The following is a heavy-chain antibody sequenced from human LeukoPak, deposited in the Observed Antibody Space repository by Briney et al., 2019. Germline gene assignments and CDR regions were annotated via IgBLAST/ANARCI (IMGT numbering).Heavy chain of an antibody. CDR1: GFTFSSYE. V-gene: IGHV3-48*03. J-gene: IGHJ4*02. D-gene: IGHD6-19*01. Sequence: PGGSLRLSCAAFGFTFSSYEMNWVRQAPGKGLEWVSQISSSGGTKYYADFVKGRFTISRDNAKNSVYLQMNSLRAEDTAVYYCARGDTVMVTAVAGTGVDLDYWGQGTLVTVSS. CDR2: ISSSGGTK. CDR3: ARGDTVMVTAVAGTGVDLDY.